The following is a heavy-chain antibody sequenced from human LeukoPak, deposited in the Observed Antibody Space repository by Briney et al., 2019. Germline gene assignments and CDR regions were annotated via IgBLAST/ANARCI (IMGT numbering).Heavy chain of an antibody. V-gene: IGHV4-34*01. CDR1: GGSFSGYY. CDR2: INHSGST. J-gene: IGHJ5*02. CDR3: ARLRIGYSSSPGWFDP. D-gene: IGHD6-6*01. Sequence: SETLSLTCAVYGGSFSGYYWSWIRQPPGKGLEWIGEINHSGSTNYNPSLKSRVTISVDTSKNQFSLKLSSVTAADTAVYYCARLRIGYSSSPGWFDPWGQGTLVTVSS.